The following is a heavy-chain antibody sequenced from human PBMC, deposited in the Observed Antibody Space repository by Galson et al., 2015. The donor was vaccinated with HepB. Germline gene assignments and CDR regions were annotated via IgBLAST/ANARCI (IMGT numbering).Heavy chain of an antibody. CDR3: VKEDSLAGLLVGNFHV. Sequence: YMSFSCAGSSFNSNYYAMYWVRQAPGRGVQYLFGISNNGVGTHYADSVKGRFAISRDNFKKNLNIQMSTLRTEDTALYYYVKEDSLAGLLVGNFHVWGQGTMVTVSS. CDR2: ISNNGVGT. CDR1: SFNSNYYA. J-gene: IGHJ3*01. V-gene: IGHV3-64D*06. D-gene: IGHD6-19*01.